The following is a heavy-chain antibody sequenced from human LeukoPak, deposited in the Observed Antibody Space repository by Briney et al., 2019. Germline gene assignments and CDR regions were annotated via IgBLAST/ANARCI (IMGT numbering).Heavy chain of an antibody. Sequence: ASVKVSCKASGYTFTGYYMHWVRQAPGQGLEWMGWINPNSGGTNYAQKFQGWVTMTRDTSISTAYMELSRLRSDDTAVYYCATDPRTTVFGTFRYYYMDVWGEGTTVAVSS. CDR1: GYTFTGYY. CDR2: INPNSGGT. D-gene: IGHD3-3*01. V-gene: IGHV1-2*04. CDR3: ATDPRTTVFGTFRYYYMDV. J-gene: IGHJ6*03.